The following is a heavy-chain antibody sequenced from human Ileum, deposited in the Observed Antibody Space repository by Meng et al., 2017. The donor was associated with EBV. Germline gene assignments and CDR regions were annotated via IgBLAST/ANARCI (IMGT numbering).Heavy chain of an antibody. CDR2: TSHSGST. CDR1: GGSISRSDW. V-gene: IGHV4-4*02. Sequence: QLQLQESGPGLVEPSETLSLTCVVSGGSISRSDWWSWVRQPPGKGLEWIGETSHSGSTNYSPSLKSRVTISLDKSKNQLSLKLNSVTAADTAVYYCASSDYYRSDYWGQGTLVTVSS. D-gene: IGHD3-22*01. J-gene: IGHJ4*02. CDR3: ASSDYYRSDY.